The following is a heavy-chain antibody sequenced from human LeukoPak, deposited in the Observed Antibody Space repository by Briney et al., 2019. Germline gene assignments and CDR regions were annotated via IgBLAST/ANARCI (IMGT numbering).Heavy chain of an antibody. D-gene: IGHD4-11*01. Sequence: SETLSLTCTVSGGSISSGSYYWSWIRPPAGKGREWIGRIYTSGSTNYNPSLKSRVTISEDTSKNQFSLKLSSVTAADTAVYYCARVPHAYSIREVYFDCWGQGTLVTVSS. J-gene: IGHJ4*02. CDR2: IYTSGST. V-gene: IGHV4-61*02. CDR1: GGSISSGSYY. CDR3: ARVPHAYSIREVYFDC.